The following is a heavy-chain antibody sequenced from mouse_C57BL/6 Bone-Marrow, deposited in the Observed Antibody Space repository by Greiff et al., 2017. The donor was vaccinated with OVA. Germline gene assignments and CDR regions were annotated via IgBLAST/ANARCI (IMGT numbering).Heavy chain of an antibody. CDR1: GYTFTDHT. Sequence: VKLQESVAELVKPGASVKISCKVSGYTFTDHTIHWMKQRPEQGLEWIGYIYPRDGSTKYNEKFKGKATLTADKSSSTAYMQLNSLTSEDSAVYFCARGWYGYEEVYFDYWGQGTTLTVSS. V-gene: IGHV1-78*01. D-gene: IGHD2-2*01. CDR3: ARGWYGYEEVYFDY. J-gene: IGHJ2*01. CDR2: IYPRDGST.